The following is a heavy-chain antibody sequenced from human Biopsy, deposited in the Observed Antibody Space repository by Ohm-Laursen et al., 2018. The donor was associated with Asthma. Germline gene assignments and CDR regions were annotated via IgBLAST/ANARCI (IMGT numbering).Heavy chain of an antibody. D-gene: IGHD1-26*01. Sequence: PSVNASCTASRYTFTSYYMHWVRQAPGQGLVWMGIINPSGGSTSYAQKFQGRVTMTRDTSTSTVYMELSSLRSEDTAVYYCARAGALIVGATMGYWGQGTLVTVSS. V-gene: IGHV1-46*01. CDR1: RYTFTSYY. CDR2: INPSGGST. CDR3: ARAGALIVGATMGY. J-gene: IGHJ4*02.